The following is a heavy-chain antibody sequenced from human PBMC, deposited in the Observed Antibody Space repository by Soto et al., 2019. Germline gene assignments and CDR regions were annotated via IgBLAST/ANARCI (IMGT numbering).Heavy chain of an antibody. CDR3: ARYGNSNWFDP. J-gene: IGHJ5*02. D-gene: IGHD1-1*01. CDR2: ISTTSGNI. CDR1: GFTFSTYS. Sequence: EVQLVESGGGLVKPGGSLRLSCAASGFTFSTYSMNWVRQAPGRGLEWVSSISTTSGNIYYADSVKGRFTISRDNAKNSLHLQMNSLRAEDTAVYYCARYGNSNWFDPWGQGTLVTVSS. V-gene: IGHV3-21*01.